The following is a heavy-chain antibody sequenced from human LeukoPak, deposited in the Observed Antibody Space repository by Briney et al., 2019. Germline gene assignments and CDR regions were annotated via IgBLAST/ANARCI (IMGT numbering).Heavy chain of an antibody. J-gene: IGHJ5*02. CDR3: ARDKVATPTTLAFDP. V-gene: IGHV1-18*04. Sequence: ASVKISCKASGYTFTSYGITWVRQALGQGLEWMGWISAYNGDTNYAQKLQGRVTMTTDTSTSTAYMELRSLRSDDTAVYYCARDKVATPTTLAFDPWGQGTLVTVSS. D-gene: IGHD5-12*01. CDR2: ISAYNGDT. CDR1: GYTFTSYG.